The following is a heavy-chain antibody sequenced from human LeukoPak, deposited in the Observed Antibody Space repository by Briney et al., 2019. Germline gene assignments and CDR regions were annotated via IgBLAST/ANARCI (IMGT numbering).Heavy chain of an antibody. CDR3: ARGGDFWSGYSRGYYMDV. CDR2: ISGSGGST. V-gene: IGHV3-23*01. CDR1: GFTFSSYG. J-gene: IGHJ6*03. Sequence: PGGSLRLSCAASGFTFSSYGMSWVRQAPGKGLEWVSAISGSGGSTYYADSVKGRFTISRDDSKNTLYLQMNSLRAEDTVVYYCARGGDFWSGYSRGYYMDVWGKGTTVTVSS. D-gene: IGHD3-3*01.